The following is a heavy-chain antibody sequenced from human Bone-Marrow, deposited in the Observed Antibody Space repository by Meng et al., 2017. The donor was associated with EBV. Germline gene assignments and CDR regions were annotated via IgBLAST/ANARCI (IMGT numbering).Heavy chain of an antibody. J-gene: IGHJ4*02. D-gene: IGHD3-10*01. CDR3: TTDIYGSGSYYNDY. Sequence: VQSWVYVGGLGKPGGSLRRSLAASGFTFSNAWMSWVRQAPGKGLEWGGRIKSKSNGGPTDYSAPVNGRFTITRDDSKNTLYLHMNSLKTEATAVYYCTTDIYGSGSYYNDYWGQGTLVTVSS. CDR1: GFTFSNAW. CDR2: IKSKSNGGPT. V-gene: IGHV3-15*01.